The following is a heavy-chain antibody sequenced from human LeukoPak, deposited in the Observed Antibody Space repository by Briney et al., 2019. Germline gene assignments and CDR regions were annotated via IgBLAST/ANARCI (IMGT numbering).Heavy chain of an antibody. Sequence: GGSLRLSCAASGFTVSANFMSWVRRAPGKGLEWVSVIYTGGSTYYADSVKGRFTISRDDSKNTLYLQVNSLRAEDTAVYYCAKQYGSGSYYRAFLDYWGQGTLVTVSS. CDR3: AKQYGSGSYYRAFLDY. D-gene: IGHD3-10*01. CDR2: IYTGGST. CDR1: GFTVSANF. J-gene: IGHJ4*02. V-gene: IGHV3-53*01.